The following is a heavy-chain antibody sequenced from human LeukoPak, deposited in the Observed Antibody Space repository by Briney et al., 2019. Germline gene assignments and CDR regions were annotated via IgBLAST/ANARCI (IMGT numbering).Heavy chain of an antibody. Sequence: GGSLRLSCAASGFTFSSYSMNWVRQAPGKGLEWVSSISSSSSYIYYADSVKGRFTISRDNAKNSLYLQMNSLRAEDTAVYYCARDGIAAVEEAVAGIGYYGMDVWGQGTTVTVSS. J-gene: IGHJ6*02. CDR2: ISSSSSYI. V-gene: IGHV3-21*01. D-gene: IGHD6-19*01. CDR3: ARDGIAAVEEAVAGIGYYGMDV. CDR1: GFTFSSYS.